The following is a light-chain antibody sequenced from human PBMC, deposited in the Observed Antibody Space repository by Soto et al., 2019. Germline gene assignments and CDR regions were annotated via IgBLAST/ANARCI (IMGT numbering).Light chain of an antibody. J-gene: IGKJ3*01. CDR1: QSLLYSSNNKNY. V-gene: IGKV4-1*01. CDR2: WAS. CDR3: YQYYSAAT. Sequence: DIVMTQSPDSLAVSLGERATINCKSSQSLLYSSNNKNYLSWYQQKPGQPPKLLIYWASTRHSGVPARFSGSGSGTDFTLTISSLQAEDVGVYYCYQYYSAATFGPGTKVDIK.